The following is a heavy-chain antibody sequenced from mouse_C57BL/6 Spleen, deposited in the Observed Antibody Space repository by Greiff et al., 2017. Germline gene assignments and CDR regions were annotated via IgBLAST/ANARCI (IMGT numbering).Heavy chain of an antibody. Sequence: EVQLVESGGGLVKPGGSLKLSCAASGFTFSSYAMSWVRQTPEKRLEWVATISDGGSYTYYPDNVKGRFTISRDNAKNNLYLQMSHLKSEDTAMYYCARRSSSPAWFAYWGQGTLVTVSA. D-gene: IGHD1-1*01. J-gene: IGHJ3*01. CDR3: ARRSSSPAWFAY. V-gene: IGHV5-4*01. CDR2: ISDGGSYT. CDR1: GFTFSSYA.